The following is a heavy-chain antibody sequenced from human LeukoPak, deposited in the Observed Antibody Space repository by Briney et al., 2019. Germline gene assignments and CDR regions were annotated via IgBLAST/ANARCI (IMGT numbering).Heavy chain of an antibody. D-gene: IGHD2-2*01. V-gene: IGHV3-21*01. CDR2: ISSSSSYI. CDR1: GFTFSSYS. J-gene: IGHJ4*02. CDR3: ARWDCSSTSCFFDY. Sequence: GGSLKLSCAASGFTFSSYSMNWVRQAPGKGLEWVSSISSSSSYIYYADSVKGRFTISRDNAKNSLYLQMNSLRAEDTAVYYCARWDCSSTSCFFDYWGQGTLVTVSP.